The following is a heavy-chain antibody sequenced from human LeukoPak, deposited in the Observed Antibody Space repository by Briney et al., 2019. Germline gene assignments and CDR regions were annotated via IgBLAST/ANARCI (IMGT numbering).Heavy chain of an antibody. V-gene: IGHV4-59*10. D-gene: IGHD6-13*01. CDR3: ARVTGYMVEDYFDP. J-gene: IGHJ4*02. CDR2: IYTSGST. CDR1: GFTFSSYA. Sequence: AGGSLRLSCAASGFTFSSYAMSWVRQAPGKGLEWIGRIYTSGSTNYNPSLKSRVTMSVDTSKNQFSLRLRSVTAADTAVYYCARVTGYMVEDYFDPWGQGTLVTVSS.